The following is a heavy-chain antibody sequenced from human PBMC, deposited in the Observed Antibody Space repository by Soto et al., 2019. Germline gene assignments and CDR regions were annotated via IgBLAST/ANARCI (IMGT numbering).Heavy chain of an antibody. CDR2: ISSVIDSI. D-gene: IGHD6-19*01. CDR3: ARGGWYSGGWFDA. V-gene: IGHV3-48*01. J-gene: IGHJ5*02. Sequence: PGGSLRLSCAASGFTFSTTTMNWVRQVPGKGLEWVSYISSVIDSIYYADSVEGRFTISRDNAKNTLYLQMNSLRVEDTAVYYCARGGWYSGGWFDAWGQGTLVTVSS. CDR1: GFTFSTTT.